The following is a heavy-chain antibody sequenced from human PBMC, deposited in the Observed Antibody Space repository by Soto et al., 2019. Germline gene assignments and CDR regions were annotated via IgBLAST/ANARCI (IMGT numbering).Heavy chain of an antibody. CDR3: AKWEVFVTGHLATQSGLDS. Sequence: PGGSLRLSCATSGFTFINHAMTWVRQAPGKAPQWVATVDGSGAAPFYAESVKGRFTISRDNSKNTLYLQMNSLRAEDTAVYFCAKWEVFVTGHLATQSGLDSWGQGTLVTVSS. CDR1: GFTFINHA. V-gene: IGHV3-23*01. J-gene: IGHJ4*02. CDR2: VDGSGAAP. D-gene: IGHD3-9*01.